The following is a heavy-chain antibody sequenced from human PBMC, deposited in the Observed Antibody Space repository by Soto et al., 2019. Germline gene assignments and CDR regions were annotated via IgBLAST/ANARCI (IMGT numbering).Heavy chain of an antibody. Sequence: QVQLQESGPGLVKPSGTLSLTCSVSGGSLSSSNWWRWVRQPPGKGLEWIGEIYHSGSTNYNPSLKSRVTISVDKYKNPFSLKLSSVTAADTAVYYCARAAMWGSSSPFDYWGKGTLVTVSS. D-gene: IGHD6-13*01. V-gene: IGHV4-4*02. CDR1: GGSLSSSNW. CDR2: IYHSGST. CDR3: ARAAMWGSSSPFDY. J-gene: IGHJ4*02.